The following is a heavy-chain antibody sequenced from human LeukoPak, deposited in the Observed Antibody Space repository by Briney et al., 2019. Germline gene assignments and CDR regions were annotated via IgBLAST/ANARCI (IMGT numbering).Heavy chain of an antibody. CDR2: MSGSGSST. Sequence: PGGSLRLSCAASGFTFKTYAMNWVRQVPGKGPEWVSSMSGSGSSTDYADSVKGRFTISRDNSKNTLYLQMNSLRAEDTAVYYCAKWVEVVVNHYFDYWGQGTLVTVSS. D-gene: IGHD3-22*01. V-gene: IGHV3-23*01. J-gene: IGHJ4*02. CDR3: AKWVEVVVNHYFDY. CDR1: GFTFKTYA.